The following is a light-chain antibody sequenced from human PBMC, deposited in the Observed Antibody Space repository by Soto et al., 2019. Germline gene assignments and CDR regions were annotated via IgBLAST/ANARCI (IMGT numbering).Light chain of an antibody. V-gene: IGLV2-11*01. CDR1: SSDVGGYTY. Sequence: QSVLTQPRSVSGSPGQSVSISCTGTSSDVGGYTYVSWYQQHPGKAPKVMIYDVSKRPSGVPDCFSGSKSGNTASLTISGLQSEDEADYYCCSYAGRYTYVFGTGTKLTVL. CDR3: CSYAGRYTYV. CDR2: DVS. J-gene: IGLJ1*01.